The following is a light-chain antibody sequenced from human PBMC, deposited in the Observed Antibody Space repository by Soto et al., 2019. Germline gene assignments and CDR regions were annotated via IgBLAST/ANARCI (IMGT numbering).Light chain of an antibody. Sequence: QSALTQPRSVSGSPGQSVTISCTGTSSDVGGYDFVSWYQQHPGKAPRLIIFDVDQRPSGVPDRFSGSKSVNTASLNIAGLRGEDEADYYYCSYAGSSFAIFGGGTKLTVL. CDR2: DVD. V-gene: IGLV2-11*01. CDR3: CSYAGSSFAI. J-gene: IGLJ2*01. CDR1: SSDVGGYDF.